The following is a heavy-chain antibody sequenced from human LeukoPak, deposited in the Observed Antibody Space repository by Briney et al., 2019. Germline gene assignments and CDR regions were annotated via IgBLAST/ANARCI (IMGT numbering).Heavy chain of an antibody. Sequence: PSQTLSLTCTVSGGSISSGGYYWSWIRQHPGKGLEWIGYIYYSGSTYYNPSLKSRVTISVDTSKNQFSLKLSSVTAADTAVYYCARSSVEGGYDQPVDYWGQGTLVTVSS. D-gene: IGHD5-12*01. J-gene: IGHJ4*02. CDR3: ARSSVEGGYDQPVDY. V-gene: IGHV4-31*03. CDR2: IYYSGST. CDR1: GGSISSGGYY.